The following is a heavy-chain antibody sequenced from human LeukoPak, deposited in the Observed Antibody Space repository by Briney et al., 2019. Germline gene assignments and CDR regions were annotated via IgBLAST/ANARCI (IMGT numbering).Heavy chain of an antibody. V-gene: IGHV3-48*03. CDR1: GFTFSSYE. D-gene: IGHD6-13*01. J-gene: IGHJ4*02. CDR3: ARDIAAAAPTAGG. Sequence: GGSLRLSCAASGFTFSSYEMNWVRQAPGKGLEWVSYISSSGSTIYYADSVKGRFTISRDNAKNSLCLQMNSLRAEDTAVYYCARDIAAAAPTAGGWGQGTLVTVSS. CDR2: ISSSGSTI.